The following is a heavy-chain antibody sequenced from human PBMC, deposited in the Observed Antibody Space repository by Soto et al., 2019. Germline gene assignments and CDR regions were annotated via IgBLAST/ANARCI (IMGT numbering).Heavy chain of an antibody. CDR2: IIPIFGTA. CDR3: ARDIYCSSTSCYKSWNWFDP. Sequence: SVKVSCKASGGTFSSYAISWVRQAPGQGLEWMGGIIPIFGTANYAQKFQGRVTITADESTSTAYMELSSLRSEDTAVYYCARDIYCSSTSCYKSWNWFDPWGRGTLVTASS. CDR1: GGTFSSYA. J-gene: IGHJ5*02. V-gene: IGHV1-69*13. D-gene: IGHD2-2*02.